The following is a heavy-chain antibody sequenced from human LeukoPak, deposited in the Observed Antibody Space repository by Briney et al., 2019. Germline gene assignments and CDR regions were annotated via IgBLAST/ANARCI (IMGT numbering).Heavy chain of an antibody. CDR2: ISSSSSYI. V-gene: IGHV3-21*01. D-gene: IGHD3-22*01. CDR1: GFTFSSYS. CDR3: ARDQTYYYDSSGYDAFDI. Sequence: GGSLRLSCAASGFTFSSYSMNWVRQAPGKGLEWVSSISSSSSYIYYADSVKGRFTISRDNAKNSLYLQMNSLRAEDTAAYYCARDQTYYYDSSGYDAFDIWGQGTMVTVSS. J-gene: IGHJ3*02.